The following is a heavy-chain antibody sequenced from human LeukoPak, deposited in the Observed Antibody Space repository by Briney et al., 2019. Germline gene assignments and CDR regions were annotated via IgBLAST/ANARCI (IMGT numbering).Heavy chain of an antibody. Sequence: PGGALRLSCAASGFTFDDYGMSWGRQAPGKGLELVSGIYWNGGSTGYADSVKGRFTISRDNAKNSLYLQMNSLRAEDTALYYCATRGIRGVITFDYWGQGTLVTVSS. V-gene: IGHV3-20*04. CDR1: GFTFDDYG. CDR3: ATRGIRGVITFDY. CDR2: IYWNGGST. D-gene: IGHD3-10*01. J-gene: IGHJ4*02.